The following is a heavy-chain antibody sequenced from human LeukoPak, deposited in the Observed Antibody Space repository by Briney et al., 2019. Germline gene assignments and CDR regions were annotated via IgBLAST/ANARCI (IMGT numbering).Heavy chain of an antibody. CDR3: ARAYPYYGDYYFDY. CDR2: IYYSGST. V-gene: IGHV4-31*03. CDR1: GGSISSGGYY. J-gene: IGHJ4*02. D-gene: IGHD4-17*01. Sequence: SETLSLTCTVSGGSISSGGYYWSWIRQRPGKGLEWIGYIYYSGSTYYNPSLKSRVTISVDTSKNQFSLKLSSVTAADTAVYYCARAYPYYGDYYFDYWGQGTLVTVSS.